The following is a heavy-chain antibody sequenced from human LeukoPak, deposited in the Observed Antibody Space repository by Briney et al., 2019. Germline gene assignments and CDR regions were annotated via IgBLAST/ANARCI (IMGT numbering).Heavy chain of an antibody. CDR1: GGSLKPYY. V-gene: IGHV4-34*01. CDR2: INHSGST. D-gene: IGHD3-22*01. J-gene: IGHJ4*02. CDR3: ARGLGGDASGYYFDS. Sequence: SETLPLTCDVFGGSLKPYYWSWIRQSPGKGLEWIGEINHSGSTNYNPSLKDRLTIFLDTSKKQFSLSLRHVTAADTAVFYCARGLGGDASGYYFDSWGQGTLVTVSS.